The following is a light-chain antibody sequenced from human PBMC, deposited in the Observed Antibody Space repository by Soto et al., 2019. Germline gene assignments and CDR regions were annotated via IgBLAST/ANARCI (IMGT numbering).Light chain of an antibody. V-gene: IGKV3-20*01. CDR1: QSVSSSY. CDR2: DAS. Sequence: EIVLTQSPGTLSLSPGERATLSCRASQSVSSSYLAWYQQKPGQAPRLLIYDASNRATGIPARFSGSGSGTDFTLTIRRLEPEDAAVYFCQQYGSSPITFGQGTRLEIK. CDR3: QQYGSSPIT. J-gene: IGKJ5*01.